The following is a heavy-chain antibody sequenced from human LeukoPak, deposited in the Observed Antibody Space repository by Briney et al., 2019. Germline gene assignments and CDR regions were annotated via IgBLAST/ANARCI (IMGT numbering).Heavy chain of an antibody. Sequence: SETLSLTCTVSGGSISGSSYYWGWIRQPPGKGLEWIGSIYYSGTTYYNPSRKSRVTIFVDTSKNEFSLNLSSVTAADTAVYYCASDILTGYGAFDFWGQGTVVTVSS. J-gene: IGHJ3*01. CDR1: GGSISGSSYY. D-gene: IGHD3-9*01. CDR2: IYYSGTT. CDR3: ASDILTGYGAFDF. V-gene: IGHV4-39*01.